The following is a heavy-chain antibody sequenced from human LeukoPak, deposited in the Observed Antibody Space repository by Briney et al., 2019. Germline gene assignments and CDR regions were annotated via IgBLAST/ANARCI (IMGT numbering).Heavy chain of an antibody. Sequence: ASVKVSCKASGYTFTSYYMHWVRQAPGQGLEWMGIINPSGGSTSYAQKFQGRVTMTRNTSISTAYMELSSLRSEDTAVYYCARDPSDDILTGYSPTDHWGQGTLVTVSS. CDR2: INPSGGST. CDR3: ARDPSDDILTGYSPTDH. CDR1: GYTFTSYY. J-gene: IGHJ4*02. V-gene: IGHV1-46*01. D-gene: IGHD3-9*01.